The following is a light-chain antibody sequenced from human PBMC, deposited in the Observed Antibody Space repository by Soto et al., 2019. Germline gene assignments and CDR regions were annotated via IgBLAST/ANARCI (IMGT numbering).Light chain of an antibody. CDR1: QGINNW. CDR2: AAS. Sequence: DLQMTQSPSSVSASVGDRVTITCRASQGINNWLAWYQQKPGKAPKFLIFAASTLQDGVPSRFSGSASGTDFILTISSLQPDDFATYYCQQANSFPLTFGGGTKVEIK. J-gene: IGKJ4*01. CDR3: QQANSFPLT. V-gene: IGKV1-12*01.